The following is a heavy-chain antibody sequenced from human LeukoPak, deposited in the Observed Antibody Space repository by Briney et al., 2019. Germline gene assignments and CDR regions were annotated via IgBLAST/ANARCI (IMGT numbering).Heavy chain of an antibody. CDR3: AKSGGDSGGYYLYYGMDV. CDR1: GFTFRSHA. CDR2: IYENGGTT. V-gene: IGHV3-23*01. J-gene: IGHJ6*02. Sequence: PGGSLRLSCVGSGFTFRSHAMSWVRQAPEKGLEFVSGIYENGGTTYYADSVKGRFSISRDNSKNTLYLQMNSLRAEDTAVYYCAKSGGDSGGYYLYYGMDVWGQGTTVTVSS. D-gene: IGHD3-10*01.